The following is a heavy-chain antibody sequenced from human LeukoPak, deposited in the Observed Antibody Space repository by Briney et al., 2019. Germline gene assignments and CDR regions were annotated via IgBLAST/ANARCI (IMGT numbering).Heavy chain of an antibody. V-gene: IGHV4-31*02. D-gene: IGHD2-15*01. Sequence: KPSETLSLTCSVSGGSFSSGGHYWSWIRQHPGKGLEWLGYIYNTGNTYYNPSLKSRVTISVDTSKNQFSLKLSSVTAADTAVYYCARERGYCSGGSCYEGRYYYGMDVWGQGTTVTVSS. CDR1: GGSFSSGGHY. CDR2: IYNTGNT. CDR3: ARERGYCSGGSCYEGRYYYGMDV. J-gene: IGHJ6*02.